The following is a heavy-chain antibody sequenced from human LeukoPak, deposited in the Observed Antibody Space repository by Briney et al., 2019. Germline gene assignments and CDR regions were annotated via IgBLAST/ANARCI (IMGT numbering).Heavy chain of an antibody. CDR1: GFTFTSSA. Sequence: VASAKVSCKATGFTFTSSAMQWVRQARGQRLEWIGWIVVGSGNTNYAQKFQERVTITRDMSTSTVYMELSSLRSEDTAVYYCAAREMAVSYYFDYWGQGTLVTVSS. CDR3: AAREMAVSYYFDY. CDR2: IVVGSGNT. J-gene: IGHJ4*02. V-gene: IGHV1-58*02. D-gene: IGHD5-24*01.